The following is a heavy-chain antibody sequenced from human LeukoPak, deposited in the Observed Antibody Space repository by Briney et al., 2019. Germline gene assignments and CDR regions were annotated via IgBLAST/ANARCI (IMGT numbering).Heavy chain of an antibody. CDR2: IYDSGST. D-gene: IGHD2-2*01. J-gene: IGHJ4*02. Sequence: NTSETLSLTCTVSGGSISSSSXYXGXIRQPXXKXLXWIGRIYDSGSTYYNPSLKSGVTISVDTSKNQFSLKLSSVTAADTAVYYCARRAPGRNFDYWGQGTLVTVSS. CDR3: ARRAPGRNFDY. CDR1: GGSISSSSXY. V-gene: IGHV4-39*01.